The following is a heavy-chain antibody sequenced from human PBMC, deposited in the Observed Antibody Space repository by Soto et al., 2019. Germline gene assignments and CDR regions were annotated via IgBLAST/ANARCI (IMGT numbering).Heavy chain of an antibody. Sequence: QVELVESGGGVVQPGRSLRLSCEASGFTFSDYGMHWVRQSPGKGLEWVALISYDGSTIYYADSVKGRFTISRDNSKNTLLLQMNTLRAEDSAVYYCAKSYLRGPIMITIGGDIFIRASDIWGQGTGVTVSS. CDR2: ISYDGSTI. CDR1: GFTFSDYG. D-gene: IGHD3-16*02. J-gene: IGHJ3*02. CDR3: AKSYLRGPIMITIGGDIFIRASDI. V-gene: IGHV3-30*18.